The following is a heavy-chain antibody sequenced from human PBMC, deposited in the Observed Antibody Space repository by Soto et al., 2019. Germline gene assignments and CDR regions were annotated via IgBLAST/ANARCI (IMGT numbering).Heavy chain of an antibody. CDR1: GGSISSGGYY. Sequence: SETLSLTCTVSGGSISSGGYYWSWIRQHPGKGLEWIGYIYYSGSTNYNPSLKSRVTISVDTSKNQFSLKLSSVTAADTAVYYCARRYAGNFDYWGQGTLVTVSS. CDR2: IYYSGST. J-gene: IGHJ4*02. CDR3: ARRYAGNFDY. V-gene: IGHV4-61*08. D-gene: IGHD2-8*01.